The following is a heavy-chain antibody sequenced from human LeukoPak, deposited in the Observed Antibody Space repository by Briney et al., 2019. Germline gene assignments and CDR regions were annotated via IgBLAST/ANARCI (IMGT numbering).Heavy chain of an antibody. J-gene: IGHJ1*01. CDR1: GYSFTSYW. V-gene: IGHV5-51*01. D-gene: IGHD2-2*01. CDR3: ARAALAYCSSTSCFEYFQH. CDR2: IYPGDSDT. Sequence: GESLKISCKGSGYSFTSYWIGWVRQMPGKGLEWMGIIYPGDSDTRYSPSFQGQVTISADKSISTAYLQWSSLKASDTAMYYCARAALAYCSSTSCFEYFQHWGQGTLVTVSS.